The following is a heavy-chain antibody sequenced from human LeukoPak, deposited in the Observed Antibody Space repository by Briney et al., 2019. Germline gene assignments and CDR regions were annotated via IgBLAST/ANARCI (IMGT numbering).Heavy chain of an antibody. V-gene: IGHV3-74*01. CDR1: EFTFSSYA. J-gene: IGHJ4*02. D-gene: IGHD6-6*01. CDR2: INSDGSST. Sequence: GGSLRLSCAASEFTFSSYAMHWVRQAPGKGLVWVSRINSDGSSTNYADSVKGRFTISRDNAKNTLYLQMNSLRAEDTAVYYCASTLSSSPHWGRGTLVTVSS. CDR3: ASTLSSSPH.